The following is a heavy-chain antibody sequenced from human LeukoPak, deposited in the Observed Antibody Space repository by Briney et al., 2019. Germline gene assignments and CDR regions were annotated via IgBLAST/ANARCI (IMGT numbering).Heavy chain of an antibody. Sequence: PSETVSLTCTVSGAFVLTYYWGWIRQPAGKGLEWIGRVHTSGGPNYNLSLKSRVTMSVDTSNNQFSLRLSYGTAADTALYYCARVSCTDSRCSSYYYIDVWGTGTTVTVSS. J-gene: IGHJ6*03. D-gene: IGHD2-8*02. CDR3: ARVSCTDSRCSSYYYIDV. V-gene: IGHV4-4*07. CDR1: GAFVLTYY. CDR2: VHTSGGP.